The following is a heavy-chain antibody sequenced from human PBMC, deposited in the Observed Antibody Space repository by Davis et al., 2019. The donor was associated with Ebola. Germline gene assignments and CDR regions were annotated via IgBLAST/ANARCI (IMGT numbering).Heavy chain of an antibody. CDR3: ARGCRKAGSSWCYFDY. CDR2: INAGNGNT. V-gene: IGHV1-3*01. J-gene: IGHJ4*02. Sequence: ASVKVSCKASGYTFTSYAMHWVRQAPGQRLEWMGWINAGNGNTKYSQKFQERVTITRDMSTSTAYMELSSLRSEDTAVYYCARGCRKAGSSWCYFDYWGQGTLVTVSS. CDR1: GYTFTSYA. D-gene: IGHD6-13*01.